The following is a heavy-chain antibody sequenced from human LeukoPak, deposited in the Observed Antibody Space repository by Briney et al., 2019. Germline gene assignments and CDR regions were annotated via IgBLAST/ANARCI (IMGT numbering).Heavy chain of an antibody. D-gene: IGHD4-11*01. V-gene: IGHV3-30*18. Sequence: PGGSLRLSCAGSGFTFNNYGIHWVRQAPGKGLEWVAVISFDGSDKYYADSVKGRFTISRDHSKNTLYLQMNSLRVEDTAIYYCAKGALATTRPNFDYWGQGTLVTVSS. CDR2: ISFDGSDK. CDR3: AKGALATTRPNFDY. CDR1: GFTFNNYG. J-gene: IGHJ4*02.